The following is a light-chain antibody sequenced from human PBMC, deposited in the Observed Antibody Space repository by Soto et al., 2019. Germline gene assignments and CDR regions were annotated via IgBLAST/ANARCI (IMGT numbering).Light chain of an antibody. V-gene: IGKV1-12*01. CDR3: QQASNFPYT. J-gene: IGKJ2*01. CDR2: SSS. CDR1: QDINNY. Sequence: DMQMTQSPSSVSASVGDRVTISCRASQDINNYLVWYQQQPGKAPKVLIDSSSFLHSGAPARFSGSSSGTDFTLTIDRQQPEDFGTYYCQQASNFPYTVGQRTKLEMK.